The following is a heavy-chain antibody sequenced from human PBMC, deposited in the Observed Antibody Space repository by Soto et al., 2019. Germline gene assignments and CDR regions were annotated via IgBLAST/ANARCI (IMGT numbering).Heavy chain of an antibody. J-gene: IGHJ4*02. CDR1: RYSINNNNW. CDR3: TKNSAYALDY. Sequence: PSETLSLTCDVSRYSINNNNWWSWVRQPPGGGLEWIGELHHGGSTNYNPSLESRVTFSVDISKNQFFLKFSSVTAADTAVYYCTKNSAYALDYWGQGTLVTVSS. CDR2: LHHGGST. D-gene: IGHD5-12*01. V-gene: IGHV4-4*02.